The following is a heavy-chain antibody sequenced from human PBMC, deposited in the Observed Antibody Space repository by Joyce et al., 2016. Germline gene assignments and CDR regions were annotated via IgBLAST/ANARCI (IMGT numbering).Heavy chain of an antibody. J-gene: IGHJ4*02. Sequence: QVQLVKSGAEVKKPGAYVKISCKASGYTFPIYYMHWVRQDPGQGLEWVGVINPSGGSKTYAQKFQGRVTMTRDTSTSTVYMELSSLRSDDTSVYYGARESVGYYYPVRTASLLDFWGQGTLVTVSS. CDR2: INPSGGSK. CDR1: GYTFPIYY. D-gene: IGHD3-22*01. CDR3: ARESVGYYYPVRTASLLDF. V-gene: IGHV1-46*01.